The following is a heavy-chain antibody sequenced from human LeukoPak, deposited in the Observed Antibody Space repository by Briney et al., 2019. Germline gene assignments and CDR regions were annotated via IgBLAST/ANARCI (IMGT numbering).Heavy chain of an antibody. J-gene: IGHJ3*02. Sequence: PGGSLRLSCAASGFTFSDYYMSWIRQAPGKWLEWVSYISSSGSTIYYADSVKGRFTISRDNAKNSLYLQMNSLRAEDMALYYCAKERGYSYGSDAFDIWGQGTMVTVSS. CDR3: AKERGYSYGSDAFDI. D-gene: IGHD5-18*01. CDR2: ISSSGSTI. CDR1: GFTFSDYY. V-gene: IGHV3-11*01.